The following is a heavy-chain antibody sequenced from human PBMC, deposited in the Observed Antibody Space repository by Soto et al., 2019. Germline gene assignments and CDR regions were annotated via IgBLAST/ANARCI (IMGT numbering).Heavy chain of an antibody. V-gene: IGHV4-31*03. CDR1: GGSISSGGYY. Sequence: QVQLQESGPGLVKPSQTLSLTCTVSGGSISSGGYYWSWIRQHPGKGLEWIGYIYYSGSTYYNPSLKSRVTISVETSKNQFSLKLSSVTAADTAVYYCARELRDGYKPGLYYFDYWGQGTLVTVSS. CDR2: IYYSGST. CDR3: ARELRDGYKPGLYYFDY. J-gene: IGHJ4*02. D-gene: IGHD5-12*01.